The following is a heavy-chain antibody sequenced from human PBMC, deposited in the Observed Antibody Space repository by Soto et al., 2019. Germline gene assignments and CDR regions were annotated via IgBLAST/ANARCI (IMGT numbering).Heavy chain of an antibody. Sequence: GGSLRLSCAGSGFTVSSNYMSWVRQAPGKGLEWVSLIYSADNTYYADSVKGRFTISRDNSKNTLYLQMNSLRGEDTAVYYCASALMVRGLIRGYYSYGMDVWGQGTTVTVSS. D-gene: IGHD3-10*01. V-gene: IGHV3-53*01. J-gene: IGHJ6*02. CDR2: IYSADNT. CDR1: GFTVSSNY. CDR3: ASALMVRGLIRGYYSYGMDV.